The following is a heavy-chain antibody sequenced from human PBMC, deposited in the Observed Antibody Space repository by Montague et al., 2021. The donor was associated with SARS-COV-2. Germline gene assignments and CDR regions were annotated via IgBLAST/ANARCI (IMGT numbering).Heavy chain of an antibody. Sequence: SETLSLTCSVSGDSIRSSGYYWGWIRQPPGKGLVWIGTVYYSGSTNYNPSLKSRVTMPVDTSKNQFSLELRSVTAADTAVYYCARLGFVELWLNLGWFDPWGQGTLVTVSS. CDR2: VYYSGST. J-gene: IGHJ5*02. CDR1: GDSIRSSGYY. CDR3: ARLGFVELWLNLGWFDP. V-gene: IGHV4-39*01. D-gene: IGHD3-16*02.